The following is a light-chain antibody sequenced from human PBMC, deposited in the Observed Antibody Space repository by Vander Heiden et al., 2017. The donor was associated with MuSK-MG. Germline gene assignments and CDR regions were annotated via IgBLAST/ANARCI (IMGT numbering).Light chain of an antibody. J-gene: IGLJ1*01. CDR3: CSYAGRYTYV. V-gene: IGLV2-11*01. CDR2: DVS. CDR1: NSDVGGYNY. Sequence: QSALTQPRSVSGSPGQSVTISCTGTNSDVGGYNYVSWYQQHPGKAPKLMISDVSKRPSGVPDRFSGSKSGNTASLTISGLQAEDEADYYCCSYAGRYTYVFGTGTKVTVL.